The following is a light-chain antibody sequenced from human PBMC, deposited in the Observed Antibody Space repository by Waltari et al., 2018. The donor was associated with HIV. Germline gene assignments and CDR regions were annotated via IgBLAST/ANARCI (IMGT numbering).Light chain of an antibody. Sequence: RVMTQSPATLSVSPGESATISCRASQSVATNLAWYQQKPGQAHRLLIYAASTRATGVPARFSGSGSGTEFTLTITSLQSEDVAVYYCQQYNNSPPWSFGQGTKVEI. CDR2: AAS. J-gene: IGKJ1*01. CDR1: QSVATN. V-gene: IGKV3-15*01. CDR3: QQYNNSPPWS.